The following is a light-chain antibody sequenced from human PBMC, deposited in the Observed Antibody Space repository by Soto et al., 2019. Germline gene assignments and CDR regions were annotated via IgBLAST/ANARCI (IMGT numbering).Light chain of an antibody. CDR3: QSYDSSLSGPYV. CDR2: GNS. CDR1: SSNIGAGYD. V-gene: IGLV1-40*01. Sequence: QSVLTQPPSVSGAPGQRVTISCIGSSSNIGAGYDVHWYQQLPGTAPKLLIYGNSNRPSGVPDRFSGSKSGTSASLAITGLQAEDEADYYCQSYDSSLSGPYVFGTGTKVTVL. J-gene: IGLJ1*01.